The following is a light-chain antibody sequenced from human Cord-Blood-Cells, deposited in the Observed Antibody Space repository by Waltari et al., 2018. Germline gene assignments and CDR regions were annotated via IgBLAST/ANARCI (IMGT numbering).Light chain of an antibody. CDR2: AAS. CDR3: QQIYSTPRT. Sequence: GDRVTITCRASQSTSSYLNWYKQKPGKAPKSLIYAASSLQSGVPSRFSGSGSGTDFTLTISSLQPEDFATYYCQQIYSTPRTFGQGTKVEIK. V-gene: IGKV1-39*01. CDR1: QSTSSY. J-gene: IGKJ1*01.